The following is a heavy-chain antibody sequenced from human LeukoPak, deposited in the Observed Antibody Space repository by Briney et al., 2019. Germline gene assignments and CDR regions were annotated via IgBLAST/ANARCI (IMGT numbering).Heavy chain of an antibody. CDR3: ARDPYTYSG. V-gene: IGHV3-7*01. D-gene: IGHD3-16*01. Sequence: PGGSLRLSCAASGFAFSTYTMSWVRQAPGKGLEWVANIKQEGSEKYYMDSVKGRFTISRDNAKNSLYLQMNSLRAEDTAVYYCARDPYTYSGWGQGTLVTVSS. CDR1: GFAFSTYT. J-gene: IGHJ4*02. CDR2: IKQEGSEK.